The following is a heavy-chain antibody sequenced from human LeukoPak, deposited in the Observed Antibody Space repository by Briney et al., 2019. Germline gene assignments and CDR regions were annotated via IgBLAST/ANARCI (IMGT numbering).Heavy chain of an antibody. V-gene: IGHV4-38-2*02. CDR1: GYSISSGYY. CDR2: IYHSGST. CDR3: ARAHYDFWSGYSNNAFDI. J-gene: IGHJ3*02. D-gene: IGHD3-3*01. Sequence: PSETLSLTCTVSGYSISSGYYWGWIRQPPGQGLEWIGSIYHSGSTYYNPSLKSRVTISVDTSKNQFSLKLSSVTAADTAVYYCARAHYDFWSGYSNNAFDIWGQGTMVTVSS.